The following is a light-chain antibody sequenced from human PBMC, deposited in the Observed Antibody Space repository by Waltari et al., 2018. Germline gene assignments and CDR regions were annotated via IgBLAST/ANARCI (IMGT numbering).Light chain of an antibody. V-gene: IGLV4-69*01. Sequence: SLSASLGASVRLTCTLDSGHTSNIIAWHQQKPEKGPRYLMKVNSDGSHRKGDGIPDRFSGYGSGAERCLTISIVQSEDEADYYCQTGGHGTWVFGGGTKLTVL. CDR3: QTGGHGTWV. CDR2: VNSDGSH. CDR1: SGHTSNI. J-gene: IGLJ3*02.